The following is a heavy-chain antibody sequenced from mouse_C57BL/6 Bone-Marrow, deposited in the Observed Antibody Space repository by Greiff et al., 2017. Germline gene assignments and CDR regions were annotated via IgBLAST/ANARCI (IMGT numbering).Heavy chain of an antibody. V-gene: IGHV5-16*01. CDR2: INYDGSST. CDR3: ARDKGDSSGYDY. Sequence: EVKLMESEGGLVQPGSSMKLSCTASGFTFSDYYMAWVRQVPEKGLEWVANINYDGSSTYYLDSLKSRFIISRDNAKNILYLQMSSLKSEDTATYYCARDKGDSSGYDYWGQGTTLTVSS. CDR1: GFTFSDYY. D-gene: IGHD3-2*02. J-gene: IGHJ2*01.